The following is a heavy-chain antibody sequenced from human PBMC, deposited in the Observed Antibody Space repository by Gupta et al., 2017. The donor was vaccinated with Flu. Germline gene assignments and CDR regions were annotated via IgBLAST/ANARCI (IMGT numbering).Heavy chain of an antibody. D-gene: IGHD2-2*01. Sequence: EVQLLASGGGLVQPGGSLRLSCAASGFTFSSYAMSWVRQAPGKGLEWVSAISGSGGSTYYADSVKGRFTISRDNSKNTLYLQMNSLRAEDTAVYYCANQYCSSTSCYFRVPNDAFDIWGQGTMVTVSS. V-gene: IGHV3-23*01. CDR3: ANQYCSSTSCYFRVPNDAFDI. J-gene: IGHJ3*02. CDR2: ISGSGGST. CDR1: GFTFSSYA.